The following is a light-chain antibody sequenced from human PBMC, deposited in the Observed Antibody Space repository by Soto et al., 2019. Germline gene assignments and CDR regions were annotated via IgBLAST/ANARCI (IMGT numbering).Light chain of an antibody. V-gene: IGKV1-5*03. CDR1: KTISSW. Sequence: DIPMTQSPSTLSGSVGDRVTITCRASKTISSWLAWYQQKPGKAPKLLIYKASTLKSGVPSRFSGSGSGTEFTLTISSLQPDDFATYYCQHYNSYSYAFGQGTKVELK. J-gene: IGKJ1*01. CDR2: KAS. CDR3: QHYNSYSYA.